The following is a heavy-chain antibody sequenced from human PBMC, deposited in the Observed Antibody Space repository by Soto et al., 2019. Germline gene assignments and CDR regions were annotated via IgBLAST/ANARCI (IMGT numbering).Heavy chain of an antibody. CDR1: GDSVSSNSAA. Sequence: SQTLSLTCAISGDSVSSNSAAWNWIRQSPSRGLEWLGRTYYRSKWYNDYAVSVKSRITINPDTSKNQFSLQLNSVTPEDTAVYYCARHYSWFGPSPYNWFDPWGQGTLVTVSS. D-gene: IGHD3-10*01. J-gene: IGHJ5*02. CDR3: ARHYSWFGPSPYNWFDP. V-gene: IGHV6-1*01. CDR2: TYYRSKWYN.